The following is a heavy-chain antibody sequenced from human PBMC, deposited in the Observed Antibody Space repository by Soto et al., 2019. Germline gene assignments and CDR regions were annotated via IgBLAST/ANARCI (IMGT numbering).Heavy chain of an antibody. CDR2: ISDDGSNK. CDR3: AKVTQQLSHYYYYDGMDV. J-gene: IGHJ6*02. Sequence: QVQLVESGGGVVQPGRSLRLSCAASGFTFSSYGMHWVRQAPGKGLEWVAVISDDGSNKYYADSVKGRFTISRDNSKNTLYLQVNSLRAEDTAVYYCAKVTQQLSHYYYYDGMDVWGQGPTVTVSS. V-gene: IGHV3-30*18. CDR1: GFTFSSYG. D-gene: IGHD6-13*01.